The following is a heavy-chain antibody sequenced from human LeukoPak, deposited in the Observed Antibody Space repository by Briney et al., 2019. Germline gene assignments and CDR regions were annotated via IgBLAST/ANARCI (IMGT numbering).Heavy chain of an antibody. J-gene: IGHJ3*02. V-gene: IGHV4-34*01. CDR2: INHSGST. CDR1: GGSFSGYY. Sequence: SETLSLTCAVYGGSFSGYYWSWIRQPPGKGLEWIGEINHSGSTNYNPSHKSRVTISVDTSKNQFSLKLSSVTAADTAVYYCAGGDYCSSTSCHLNAFDIWGQGTMVTVSS. CDR3: AGGDYCSSTSCHLNAFDI. D-gene: IGHD2-2*01.